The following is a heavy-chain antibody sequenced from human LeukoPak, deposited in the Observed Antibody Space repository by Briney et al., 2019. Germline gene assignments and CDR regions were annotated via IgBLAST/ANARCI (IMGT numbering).Heavy chain of an antibody. CDR2: ISSSSSYI. CDR1: GITFSSYS. J-gene: IGHJ6*02. D-gene: IGHD3-9*01. CDR3: ARDLDRYFDWLSSPYGMDV. Sequence: GGSLRLSCAASGITFSSYSMTWVRQAPGKGLEWVSSISSSSSYIYYADSVKGRFTISRDNAKNSLYLQMNSLRAEDTAVYYCARDLDRYFDWLSSPYGMDVWGQGTTVTVSS. V-gene: IGHV3-21*01.